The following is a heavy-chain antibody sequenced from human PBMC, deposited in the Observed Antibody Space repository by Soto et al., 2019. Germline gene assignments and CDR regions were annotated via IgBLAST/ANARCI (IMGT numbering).Heavy chain of an antibody. V-gene: IGHV4-61*01. CDR1: GGSVNSGSDY. CDR3: ARRRAGSVRFFEY. D-gene: IGHD6-13*01. J-gene: IGHJ4*02. CDR2: IFYFGHT. Sequence: SETLSLTCTVSGGSVNSGSDYWSWIRRPPGKGLEWGGIIFYFGHTNYTPKLKSRVNISLDASKNQFSLELSSVTAADTAVYYCARRRAGSVRFFEYWGQGILVTVSS.